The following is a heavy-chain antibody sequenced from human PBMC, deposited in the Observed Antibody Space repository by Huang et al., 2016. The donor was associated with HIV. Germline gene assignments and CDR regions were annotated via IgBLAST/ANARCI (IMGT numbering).Heavy chain of an antibody. Sequence: QVQLVQSGAEVKKPGASVKVSCKASGYSFTTYALHWVRQAPGHRLEWMGWINPGNGNTNKSQKFQGRVTITRDTSAGTVYMEVSSLTFEDTAVYYCAREFVIFGAPLWPAYWGQGTLISVSS. CDR1: GYSFTTYA. CDR2: INPGNGNT. J-gene: IGHJ4*02. D-gene: IGHD2-21*01. V-gene: IGHV1-3*01. CDR3: AREFVIFGAPLWPAY.